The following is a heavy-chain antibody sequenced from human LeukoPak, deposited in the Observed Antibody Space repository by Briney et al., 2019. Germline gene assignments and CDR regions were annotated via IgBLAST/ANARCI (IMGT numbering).Heavy chain of an antibody. CDR3: ARDRGGYTYSHDY. V-gene: IGHV4-59*02. Sequence: SETLSLTCTVSGGSVSSYYWSWIRQPPGKGLEWIGYIYYSGSTNYNPSLKSRVSISMDKSKNQLSLKLSFVTAADTAVYYCARDRGGYTYSHDYWGQGTLVTVSS. D-gene: IGHD5-18*01. J-gene: IGHJ4*02. CDR1: GGSVSSYY. CDR2: IYYSGST.